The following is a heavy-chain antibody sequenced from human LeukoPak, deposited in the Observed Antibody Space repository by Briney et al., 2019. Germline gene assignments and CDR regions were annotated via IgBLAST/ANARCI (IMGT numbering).Heavy chain of an antibody. Sequence: GGSLRLSCAASGFTFRSYEVNWVRQAPGKGVEWVSFISNSGDSIYYADSVEGRFTISRENAKNSLFLQMNSLRAEDTAVYYCARSEARFMLSWGQGTLVTVSS. D-gene: IGHD3-16*02. CDR3: ARSEARFMLS. CDR1: GFTFRSYE. CDR2: ISNSGDSI. V-gene: IGHV3-48*03. J-gene: IGHJ4*02.